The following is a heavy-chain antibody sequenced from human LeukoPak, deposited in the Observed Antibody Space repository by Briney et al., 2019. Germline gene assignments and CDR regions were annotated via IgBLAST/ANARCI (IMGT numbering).Heavy chain of an antibody. Sequence: GGSLRLSCAASGFTFNTYGMHWVRQAPGKGLEWIAVVWSDGSNRFYADSVEGRFTISRDNSKNTLYLQMNSLRAEDTAVYYCAKSNTESQTTVGNWGQGTLDSVSS. D-gene: IGHD1-14*01. CDR3: AKSNTESQTTVGN. V-gene: IGHV3-33*06. J-gene: IGHJ4*02. CDR2: VWSDGSNR. CDR1: GFTFNTYG.